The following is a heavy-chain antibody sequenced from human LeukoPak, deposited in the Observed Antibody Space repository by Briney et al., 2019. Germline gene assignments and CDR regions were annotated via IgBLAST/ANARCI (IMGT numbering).Heavy chain of an antibody. Sequence: PSETLSLTCTVSGGSISSYYWSWIRQPPGKGLEWSGYIYDSGSTDYNPSLKSRVTVSVDTSKNQFSLRLSSVTAADTAVYYCARSTWGSSSWYYYGMDVWGQGTTVTVSS. CDR2: IYDSGST. CDR1: GGSISSYY. CDR3: ARSTWGSSSWYYYGMDV. V-gene: IGHV4-59*01. J-gene: IGHJ6*02. D-gene: IGHD6-6*01.